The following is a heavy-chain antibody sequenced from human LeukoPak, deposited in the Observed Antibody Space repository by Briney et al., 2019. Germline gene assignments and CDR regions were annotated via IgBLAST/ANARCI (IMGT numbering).Heavy chain of an antibody. J-gene: IGHJ4*02. CDR1: GFTFSSYA. D-gene: IGHD3-10*01. Sequence: GGSLRLSCAASGFTFSSYAMSWVRQAPGKGLEWVSAISGSGGSTYYADSVKGRFTISRDNAKNSLYLQMNSLRAEDTAVYYCASREDYGSGSYVIDYWGQETLVTVSS. CDR3: ASREDYGSGSYVIDY. V-gene: IGHV3-23*01. CDR2: ISGSGGST.